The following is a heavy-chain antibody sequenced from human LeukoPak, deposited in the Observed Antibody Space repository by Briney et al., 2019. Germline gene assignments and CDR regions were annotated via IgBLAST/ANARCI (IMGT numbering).Heavy chain of an antibody. CDR3: ARVSGDYTYYFDY. D-gene: IGHD4-17*01. CDR2: IYSGGST. Sequence: GGSLRLSCAASGLTVSRNYMSWVRQAPGKGLEWVSVIYSGGSTYYADSVKGRFTISRDNSKNTLYLQMNSLRAEDTAVYYCARVSGDYTYYFDYWGQGTLVTVSS. CDR1: GLTVSRNY. J-gene: IGHJ4*02. V-gene: IGHV3-66*01.